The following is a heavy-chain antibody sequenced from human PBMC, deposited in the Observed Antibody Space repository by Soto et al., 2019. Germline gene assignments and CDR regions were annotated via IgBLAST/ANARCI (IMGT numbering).Heavy chain of an antibody. D-gene: IGHD3-3*01. Sequence: LRLSCAASGFTFSDYYMSWIRQAPGKGLEWVSYISSSSSYTNYADSVKGRFTISRDNAKNSLYLQMNSLRAEDTAVYYCARDGLSAGIYYYYYYGMDVWGQGTTVTVSS. CDR1: GFTFSDYY. CDR2: ISSSSSYT. CDR3: ARDGLSAGIYYYYYYGMDV. J-gene: IGHJ6*02. V-gene: IGHV3-11*06.